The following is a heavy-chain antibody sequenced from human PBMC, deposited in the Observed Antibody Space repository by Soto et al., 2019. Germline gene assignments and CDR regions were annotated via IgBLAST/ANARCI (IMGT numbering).Heavy chain of an antibody. CDR3: ARERITMVRGEGSYYYGMDV. V-gene: IGHV1-2*04. Sequence: GASVKVSCKASGYTFTVYYLHWVLQSAVQWLEWMGWINPNSGGTNYAQKFQGWVTMTRDTSISTAYMELSRLRSDDTAVYYCARERITMVRGEGSYYYGMDVWGQGTTVTVSS. D-gene: IGHD3-10*01. CDR2: INPNSGGT. CDR1: GYTFTVYY. J-gene: IGHJ6*02.